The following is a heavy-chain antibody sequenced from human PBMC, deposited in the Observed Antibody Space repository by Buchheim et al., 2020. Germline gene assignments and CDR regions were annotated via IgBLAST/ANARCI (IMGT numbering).Heavy chain of an antibody. J-gene: IGHJ4*02. CDR3: ARDRIGSSWEGYFDY. Sequence: QVQLVESGGGVVQPGRSLRLSCAASGFTFSSYAMHWVRQAPGKGLEWVAVISYDGSNKYYADSVKGRFTISRDNSKNTMYLQMSSLRAEDTAVYYCARDRIGSSWEGYFDYWGQGTL. D-gene: IGHD6-13*01. V-gene: IGHV3-30*15. CDR1: GFTFSSYA. CDR2: ISYDGSNK.